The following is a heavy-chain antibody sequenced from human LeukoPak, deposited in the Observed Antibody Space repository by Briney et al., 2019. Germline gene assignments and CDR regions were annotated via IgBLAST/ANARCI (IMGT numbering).Heavy chain of an antibody. Sequence: PGGSLRHSCAASGFTFNKYGFYWVRQAPGKGLEWVTVIWDDGSNKYYADSVKGRFTISRDNSKNTLYLQMNSLRAEDTAVYYCASRGGYDFWSGPFDYWGPGTLVTVSS. D-gene: IGHD3-3*01. CDR2: IWDDGSNK. CDR1: GFTFNKYG. CDR3: ASRGGYDFWSGPFDY. J-gene: IGHJ4*02. V-gene: IGHV3-33*07.